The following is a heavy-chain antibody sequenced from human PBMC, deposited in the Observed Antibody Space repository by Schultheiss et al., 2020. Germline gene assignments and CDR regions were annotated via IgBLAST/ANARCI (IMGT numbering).Heavy chain of an antibody. J-gene: IGHJ4*02. Sequence: ASVKVSCKASGYTFTSYAMHWVRQAPGQRLEWMGWINAGNGNTKYSQKFQGRVTITRDTSASTAYMELSRLRSDDTAVYYCARGSYSSGWYGLDYWGQGTLVTVAS. CDR2: INAGNGNT. CDR1: GYTFTSYA. V-gene: IGHV1-3*01. CDR3: ARGSYSSGWYGLDY. D-gene: IGHD6-19*01.